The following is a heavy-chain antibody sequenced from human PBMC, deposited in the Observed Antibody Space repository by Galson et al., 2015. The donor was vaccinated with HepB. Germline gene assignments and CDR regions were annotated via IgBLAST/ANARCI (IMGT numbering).Heavy chain of an antibody. J-gene: IGHJ4*02. Sequence: SLRLSCAASGFTFSSYWMHWVRQAPGKGLVWVSRINSDGSSTSYADSVKGRFTISRDNAKNTLYLQMNSLRAEDTAVYYCAREGRGYSYGYMGILTTLFDYWGQGTLVTVSS. CDR1: GFTFSSYW. CDR3: AREGRGYSYGYMGILTTLFDY. D-gene: IGHD5-18*01. CDR2: INSDGSST. V-gene: IGHV3-74*01.